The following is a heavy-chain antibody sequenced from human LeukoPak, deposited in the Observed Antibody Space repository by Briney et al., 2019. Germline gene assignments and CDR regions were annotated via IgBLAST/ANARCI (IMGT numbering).Heavy chain of an antibody. V-gene: IGHV4-59*08. J-gene: IGHJ4*02. CDR3: ARRYGAAAGFLFDY. D-gene: IGHD6-13*01. CDR2: IYYSGST. CDR1: GGSISSYY. Sequence: SETLSLTCTVSGGSISSYYWSWIRQPPGKGLEWIGYIYYSGSTNYNPSLKSRVTISVDTSKNQFSLKLSSVTAADTAVYYCARRYGAAAGFLFDYWGQGTLVTVSS.